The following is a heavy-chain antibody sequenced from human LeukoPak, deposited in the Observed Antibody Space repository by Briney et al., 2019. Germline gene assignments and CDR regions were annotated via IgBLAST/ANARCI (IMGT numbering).Heavy chain of an antibody. CDR3: ARDSGTYFDY. V-gene: IGHV1-69*05. J-gene: IGHJ4*02. Sequence: SVKVSCKASGGTFSSYAISWVRQAPGQGLEWMGGIIPIFGTANYAQKLQGRVTMTTDTSTSTAYMELRSLRSDDTAVYYCARDSGTYFDYWGQGTLVTVSS. CDR2: IIPIFGTA. CDR1: GGTFSSYA.